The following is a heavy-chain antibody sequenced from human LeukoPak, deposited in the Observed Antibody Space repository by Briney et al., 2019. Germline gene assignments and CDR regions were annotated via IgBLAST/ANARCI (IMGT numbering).Heavy chain of an antibody. D-gene: IGHD2-8*01. CDR1: GYRFTSYW. V-gene: IGHV5-51*01. J-gene: IGHJ3*02. Sequence: GESLKIPCKGSGYRFTSYWIGWVRQMPGKGLEWMGIIYPGDSGTRYSPSFQGQVTISADKSIYTAYLQWSSLKASGTAMYYCARHGVGAPDGFDIWGQGTMVTVSS. CDR3: ARHGVGAPDGFDI. CDR2: IYPGDSGT.